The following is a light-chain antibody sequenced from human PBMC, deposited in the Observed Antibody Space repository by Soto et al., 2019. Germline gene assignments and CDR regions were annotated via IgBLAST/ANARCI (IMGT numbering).Light chain of an antibody. Sequence: DIQMTQSPSTLSASVGDRVTVTCRASHNISSWLAWYQQKPGKAPKLLIYDASNLESGVPSRFSGSGSGTEFTLTISSLQPDDFATYYCQHYNSYSEAFGQGTKVEI. CDR3: QHYNSYSEA. J-gene: IGKJ1*01. CDR2: DAS. CDR1: HNISSW. V-gene: IGKV1-5*01.